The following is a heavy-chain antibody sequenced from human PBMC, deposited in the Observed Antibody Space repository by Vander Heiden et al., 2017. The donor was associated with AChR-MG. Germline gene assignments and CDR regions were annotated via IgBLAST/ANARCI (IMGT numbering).Heavy chain of an antibody. CDR2: IIPIFGTA. D-gene: IGHD3-10*01. J-gene: IGHJ4*02. CDR3: ALTLYGPAFDY. Sequence: VQLVPSGAQVQQPGSSVTVSCKASGGTFSSYAISWVRQSPGQGLEWMGGIIPIFGTANYAQKFQGRVTITADESTSTAYMELSSLRSEDTAVYYCALTLYGPAFDYWGQGTLVTVSS. V-gene: IGHV1-69*01. CDR1: GGTFSSYA.